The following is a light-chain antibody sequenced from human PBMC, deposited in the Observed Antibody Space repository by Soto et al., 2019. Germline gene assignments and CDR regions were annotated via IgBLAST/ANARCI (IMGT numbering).Light chain of an antibody. V-gene: IGLV2-8*01. J-gene: IGLJ2*01. CDR1: SSDVGGYNY. CDR2: EVN. Sequence: SALTQPPSASGSPGQSVTISCTGASSDVGGYNYVSWYQQHPGKAPKLMIYEVNKRPSGVPDRFSGSKSGNTASLTVSGLQAEDEADYYCTSYAGSNGVVFGGGTKLTVL. CDR3: TSYAGSNGVV.